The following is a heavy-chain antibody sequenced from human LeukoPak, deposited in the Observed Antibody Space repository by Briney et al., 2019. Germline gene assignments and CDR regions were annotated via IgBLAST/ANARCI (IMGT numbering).Heavy chain of an antibody. J-gene: IGHJ6*02. Sequence: GASVKVSCKASGYTFTSYDINWVRQAPGQGFEWVGRIIPMLGKPNYGQKSQGRVTITADKFTSTVYMELTSLRSEDTAVYYCARDETVRDDYYGMDVWGQGTTVTVSS. D-gene: IGHD4-11*01. CDR1: GYTFTSYD. CDR3: ARDETVRDDYYGMDV. V-gene: IGHV1-69*04. CDR2: IIPMLGKP.